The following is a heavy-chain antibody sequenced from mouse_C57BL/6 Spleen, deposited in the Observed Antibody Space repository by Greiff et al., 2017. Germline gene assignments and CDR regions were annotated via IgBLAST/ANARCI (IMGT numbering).Heavy chain of an antibody. D-gene: IGHD2-2*01. CDR2: IYPGDGDT. CDR1: GYAFSSSW. CDR3: ARSGGYDEGYAMDY. Sequence: QVQLKESGPELVKPGASVKISCKASGYAFSSSWMNWVKQRPGTGLEWIGRIYPGDGDTNYNGKFKGKATLTADKSSSTAYMQLSSLTSEDSAVYFCARSGGYDEGYAMDYWGQGTSVTVSS. V-gene: IGHV1-82*01. J-gene: IGHJ4*01.